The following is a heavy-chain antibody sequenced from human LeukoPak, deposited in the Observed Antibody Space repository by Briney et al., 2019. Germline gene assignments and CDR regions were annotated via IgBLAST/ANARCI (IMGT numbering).Heavy chain of an antibody. CDR2: ISGSGGST. CDR3: GVYSSSWHDY. D-gene: IGHD6-13*01. V-gene: IGHV3-23*01. CDR1: GFTFSSYA. J-gene: IGHJ4*02. Sequence: GGSLRLSCAASGFTFSSYAMSWVRQAPGKGLEWVSVISGSGGSTNYADSVKGRFTISRDNSKNTLYLQMHSLRAEDTAVYYCGVYSSSWHDYWGQGTLVTVPS.